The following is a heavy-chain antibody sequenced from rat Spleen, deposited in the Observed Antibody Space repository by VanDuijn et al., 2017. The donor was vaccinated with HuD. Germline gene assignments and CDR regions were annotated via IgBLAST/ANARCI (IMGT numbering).Heavy chain of an antibody. V-gene: IGHV5-20*01. D-gene: IGHD1-12*02. CDR1: GFTFSDYY. CDR2: ISYDGGST. CDR3: ARLGDGTYYPNWFAY. Sequence: EVQLVESGGGLVQPGRSLKLSCAASGFTFSDYYMAWVRQAPTKGLEWVASISYDGGSTYYRDSVKGRFTISRDNAKSSLYLQMDSLRSEDTATYYCARLGDGTYYPNWFAYWGQGTLVTVSS. J-gene: IGHJ3*01.